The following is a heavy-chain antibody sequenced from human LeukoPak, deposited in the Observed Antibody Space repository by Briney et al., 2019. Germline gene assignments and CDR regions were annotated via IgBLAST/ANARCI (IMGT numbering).Heavy chain of an antibody. CDR2: IRQDGSEK. Sequence: GGSLRLSCTASGFTFSGHWMSWVCQAPGKGLEWVASIRQDGSEKHYVDSVEGRFIISRDNAKNPLHLQMNSLRAEDTAVYYCAKGSSRPPNAFDIWGQGTLVTVSS. CDR3: AKGSSRPPNAFDI. D-gene: IGHD6-6*01. J-gene: IGHJ3*02. CDR1: GFTFSGHW. V-gene: IGHV3-7*01.